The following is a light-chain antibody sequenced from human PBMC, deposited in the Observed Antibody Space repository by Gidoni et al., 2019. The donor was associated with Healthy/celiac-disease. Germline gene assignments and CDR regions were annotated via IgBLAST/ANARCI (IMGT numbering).Light chain of an antibody. CDR2: DAS. J-gene: IGKJ2*03. CDR1: QSISSY. CDR3: QQRSNWPYS. V-gene: IGKV3-11*01. Sequence: EIVFLQSPATMSLSPGERATLFCRASQSISSYLAWYQQKPGQAPRLLIYDASNRATGLPARFSGSGSGTDFTLTISSLEPEDFAVYYCQQRSNWPYSFGQGTKLEIK.